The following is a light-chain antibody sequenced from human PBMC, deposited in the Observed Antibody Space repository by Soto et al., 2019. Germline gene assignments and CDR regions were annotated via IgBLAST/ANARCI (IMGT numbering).Light chain of an antibody. V-gene: IGLV1-47*01. CDR2: RNN. J-gene: IGLJ2*01. CDR1: SSNIGSNY. Sequence: QSVLTQPPSASGTPGQRVTISCSGSSSNIGSNYVYWYQQLPGTAPKLLIYRNNQRPSGVPARFSGSKSGTSASLAISGLRSEDEADYYCAAWDDSLSGRYVVFGGGTKLTVL. CDR3: AAWDDSLSGRYVV.